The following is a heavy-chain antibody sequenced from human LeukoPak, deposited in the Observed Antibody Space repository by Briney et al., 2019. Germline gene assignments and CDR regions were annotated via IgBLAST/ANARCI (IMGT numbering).Heavy chain of an antibody. D-gene: IGHD6-19*01. CDR3: AKIPVSYSSGWSNFDY. J-gene: IGHJ4*02. CDR2: ISGSGGST. V-gene: IGHV3-23*01. CDR1: GFTFSSYA. Sequence: GGSLRLSCAASGFTFSSYAMSWVRQAPGKGLEWVSAISGSGGSTYYADSVKGRFTISRDNAKNSLYLQMNSLRAEDTAVYYCAKIPVSYSSGWSNFDYWGQGTLVTVSS.